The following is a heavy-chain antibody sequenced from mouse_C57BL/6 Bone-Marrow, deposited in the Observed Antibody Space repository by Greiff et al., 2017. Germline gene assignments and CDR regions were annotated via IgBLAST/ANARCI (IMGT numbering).Heavy chain of an antibody. CDR3: TSPGGYFDY. V-gene: IGHV14-4*01. CDR2: IDPENGDT. J-gene: IGHJ2*01. CDR1: GFNINDDY. Sequence: VQLQQSGAELVRPGASVKLSCTASGFNINDDYMHWVKQRPEQGLEWIGWIDPENGDTEYASKFQGKATITADTSSNTAYLQLSSLTSEDTAVYYWTSPGGYFDYWGQGTTLTVSS.